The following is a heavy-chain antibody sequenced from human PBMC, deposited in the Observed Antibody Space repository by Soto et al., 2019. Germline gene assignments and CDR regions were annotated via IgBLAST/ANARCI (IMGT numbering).Heavy chain of an antibody. CDR1: GYGFTTYR. Sequence: GESLKISCNASGYGFTTYRIAQVRQMPGQGLGWMGIISPSDDDTTYSPPFEGQVSSSADKSINTAYLQWSRMKASHSAMYYCPRLSAAVIYENYPWGTYGIEPQWFDSWGQGTPVTVSS. D-gene: IGHD3-16*01. J-gene: IGHJ5*01. CDR2: ISPSDDDT. CDR3: PRLSAAVIYENYPWGTYGIEPQWFDS. V-gene: IGHV5-51*01.